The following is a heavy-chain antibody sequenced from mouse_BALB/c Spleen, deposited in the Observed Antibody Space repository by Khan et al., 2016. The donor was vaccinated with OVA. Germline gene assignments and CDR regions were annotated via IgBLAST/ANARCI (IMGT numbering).Heavy chain of an antibody. Sequence: VQLQQSGTVLARPGASVKMSCKASGYSLITSWMHWVKQRPGQGLEWIGAIYLGNSDTSYNQKFQGKATLTAVTSASTAYMELSSLTNEDSAVYYRTRWGSGFDHWGQGTTLTVSS. D-gene: IGHD6-1*01. CDR1: GYSLITSW. CDR2: IYLGNSDT. V-gene: IGHV1-5*01. CDR3: TRWGSGFDH. J-gene: IGHJ2*01.